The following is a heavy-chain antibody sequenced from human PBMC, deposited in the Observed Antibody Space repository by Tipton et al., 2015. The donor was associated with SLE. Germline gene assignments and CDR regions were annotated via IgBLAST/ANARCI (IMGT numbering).Heavy chain of an antibody. V-gene: IGHV4-34*01. CDR1: GGSFSGYH. J-gene: IGHJ4*02. Sequence: LRLSCAVYGGSFSGYHWTWIRQPPGQGLEWIGESADTGSPNYNPSLKSRVTISVDTSKNQFSLKLRSVTAADTAVYYCAGAWQGYCSGGTCYVLDYWGQGTLVTVSS. CDR2: SADTGSP. D-gene: IGHD2-15*01. CDR3: AGAWQGYCSGGTCYVLDY.